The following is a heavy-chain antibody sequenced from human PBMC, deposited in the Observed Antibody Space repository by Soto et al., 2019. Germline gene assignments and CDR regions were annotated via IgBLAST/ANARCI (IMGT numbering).Heavy chain of an antibody. V-gene: IGHV3-21*01. D-gene: IGHD3-3*01. CDR1: GFTFNNYS. CDR2: ISSSSSYI. J-gene: IGHJ4*02. CDR3: ARADSFGVVAPFDY. Sequence: GGSLRLSCAASGFTFNNYSMNWVRQAPGKGLEWVSSISSSSSYIYYADSVKGRFTISRDNAKNSLYLQMNSLRAEDTAVYYCARADSFGVVAPFDYWGQGTLVTVSS.